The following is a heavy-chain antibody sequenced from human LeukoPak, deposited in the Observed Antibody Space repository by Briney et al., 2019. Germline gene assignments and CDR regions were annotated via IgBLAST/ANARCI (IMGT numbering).Heavy chain of an antibody. CDR1: GYTFTGQY. CDR3: ARSYSYDSSGYYGAK. V-gene: IGHV1-2*02. J-gene: IGHJ4*02. Sequence: GPSAKVSCKASGYTFTGQYIHWVRQAPGQGPEWMGWINPNSGGTNYAQKFQGRVTMTRDTSISTAYMEVSSLRSDDTAVYYCARSYSYDSSGYYGAKWGQGTLVTVSS. D-gene: IGHD3-22*01. CDR2: INPNSGGT.